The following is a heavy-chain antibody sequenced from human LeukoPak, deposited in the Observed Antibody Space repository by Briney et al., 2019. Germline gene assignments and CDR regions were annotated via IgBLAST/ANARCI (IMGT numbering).Heavy chain of an antibody. CDR3: ARADYGSGSYYNSNWFDP. CDR2: IYPSGST. D-gene: IGHD3-10*01. CDR1: GGSISSYY. Sequence: PSETLSLTCTVSGGSISSYYWSWIRQPAGKGLEWIGRIYPSGSTNYNPSLESRDTMSVDTSKNQFSLKLSSVTAADTAVYYCARADYGSGSYYNSNWFDPWGQGTLVTVSS. J-gene: IGHJ5*02. V-gene: IGHV4-4*07.